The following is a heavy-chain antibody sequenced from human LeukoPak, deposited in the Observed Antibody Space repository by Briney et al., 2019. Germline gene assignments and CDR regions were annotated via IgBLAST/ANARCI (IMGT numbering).Heavy chain of an antibody. CDR1: GGSISSSSYY. D-gene: IGHD5-18*01. Sequence: SETLSLTCTVSGGSISSSSYYWGWIRQPPRKGLEWIGNIYYSGSTYYNPSLKSRVTISVDTPENQFSLKLSSVTAADTAVYYCARLGSGYSYGFDYWGQGTLVTVSS. V-gene: IGHV4-39*01. J-gene: IGHJ4*02. CDR3: ARLGSGYSYGFDY. CDR2: IYYSGST.